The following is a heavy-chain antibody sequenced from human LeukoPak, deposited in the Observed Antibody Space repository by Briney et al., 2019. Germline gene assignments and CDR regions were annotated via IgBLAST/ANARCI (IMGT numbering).Heavy chain of an antibody. Sequence: PGGSLRLSCAASRFTFSTYWMHWVRQAPGKGLVWVSRINSDGSSTGYADSVKGRFTISRDNAKNTLYLQMNSLRAEDTAVYYCAKDFSFIVAATFDHWGQGTLVTVSS. CDR1: RFTFSTYW. V-gene: IGHV3-74*01. J-gene: IGHJ4*02. D-gene: IGHD6-13*01. CDR3: AKDFSFIVAATFDH. CDR2: INSDGSST.